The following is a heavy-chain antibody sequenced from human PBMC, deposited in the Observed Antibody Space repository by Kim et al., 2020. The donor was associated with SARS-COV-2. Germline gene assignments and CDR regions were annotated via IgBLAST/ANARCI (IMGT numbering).Heavy chain of an antibody. D-gene: IGHD6-19*01. Sequence: GGSLRLSCAASGFSNYAIHWVRQAPGKGLEWVAVMSYDGSKKYYGDSVKGRFTISRDNSRTTPFLQMNSLRVEDTAVYYCARAAVALFDSFDIWGQGTMV. CDR1: GFSNYA. CDR2: MSYDGSKK. V-gene: IGHV3-30*04. CDR3: ARAAVALFDSFDI. J-gene: IGHJ3*02.